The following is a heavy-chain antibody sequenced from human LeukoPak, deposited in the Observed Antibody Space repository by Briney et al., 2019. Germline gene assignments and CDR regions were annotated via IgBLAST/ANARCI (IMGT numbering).Heavy chain of an antibody. CDR3: ARVERESSSWYPFDY. Sequence: SETLSLTCTVSGGSISSYYWSWIRQPPGEGLEWIAYIYYSGSTNYNPSLKSRVTISVDTSKNQFSLKLSSVTAADTAVYYCARVERESSSWYPFDYWGQGTLVTVSS. CDR2: IYYSGST. CDR1: GGSISSYY. J-gene: IGHJ4*02. V-gene: IGHV4-59*01. D-gene: IGHD6-13*01.